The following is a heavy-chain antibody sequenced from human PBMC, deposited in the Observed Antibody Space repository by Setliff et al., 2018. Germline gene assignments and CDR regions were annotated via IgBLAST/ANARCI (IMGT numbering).Heavy chain of an antibody. CDR3: AKELSMAYGND. Sequence: GGSLRLSCAASGLTLINNGFHWVRQAPGKGLEWVSSITGSGGGTYYADSVKGRFIVSRDNSKNTLYLQMNSLRVDDTAIYYCAKELSMAYGNDWGLGTLVTVSS. J-gene: IGHJ4*02. CDR2: ITGSGGGT. V-gene: IGHV3-23*01. D-gene: IGHD1-1*01. CDR1: GLTLINNG.